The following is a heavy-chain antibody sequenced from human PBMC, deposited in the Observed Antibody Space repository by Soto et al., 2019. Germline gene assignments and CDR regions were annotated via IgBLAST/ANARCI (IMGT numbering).Heavy chain of an antibody. CDR1: GFTFSSYG. CDR2: ISDRESSK. Sequence: GGSLILSCAASGFTFSSYGMHWVRQAPGKGLQWVATISDRESSKYYADSVKGRFTISRDDFRGMLYLQMDSLRAEDTATYYCATALRDTSTGGFWGQGTLVTVSS. J-gene: IGHJ4*02. D-gene: IGHD6-25*01. V-gene: IGHV3-23*01. CDR3: ATALRDTSTGGF.